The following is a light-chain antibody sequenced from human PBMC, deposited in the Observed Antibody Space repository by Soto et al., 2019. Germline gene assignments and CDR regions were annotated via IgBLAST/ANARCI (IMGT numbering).Light chain of an antibody. CDR2: SSS. CDR3: AAWDDSLNAVV. J-gene: IGLJ2*01. Sequence: QSVLTQPPSASGAPGQRVTISCSGSNSNIGTTTVNWYQHVPGTAPKLLIYSSSQRPSGVPDRFSGSRSGTSASLAISGLQSEGEADYYCAAWDDSLNAVVFGGGTKLTVL. V-gene: IGLV1-44*01. CDR1: NSNIGTTT.